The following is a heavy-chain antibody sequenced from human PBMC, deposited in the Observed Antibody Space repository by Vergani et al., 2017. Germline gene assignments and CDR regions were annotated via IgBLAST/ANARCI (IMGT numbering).Heavy chain of an antibody. D-gene: IGHD2-2*01. Sequence: QVQLQESGPGLVKPSQTLSLTCTVSGGSISSGDYYWSWIRQPPGKGLEWIGYIYYSGSTYYNPSLKSRVTISVDTSRNQFSLKLSSVTAADTAVYYCDRALGYCSSTRCYRAGNDYYGMDVWGQGTTVTVSS. V-gene: IGHV4-30-4*08. CDR1: GGSISSGDYY. CDR2: IYYSGST. CDR3: DRALGYCSSTRCYRAGNDYYGMDV. J-gene: IGHJ6*02.